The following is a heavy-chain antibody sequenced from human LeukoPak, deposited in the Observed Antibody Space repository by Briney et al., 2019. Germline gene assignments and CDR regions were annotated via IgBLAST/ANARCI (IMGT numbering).Heavy chain of an antibody. J-gene: IGHJ4*02. CDR3: AKGAPPPDYDSSGYYYAIFDY. CDR2: ISGSGGIT. D-gene: IGHD3-22*01. CDR1: GGSISSNSYY. V-gene: IGHV3-23*01. Sequence: ETLSLTCTVSGGSISSNSYYWGWIRQPPGKGLEWVSAISGSGGITYYADSGKGRFTISRDNSKNTLYLQMDSLVTEDTAVYYCAKGAPPPDYDSSGYYYAIFDYWGQGTLVTVSS.